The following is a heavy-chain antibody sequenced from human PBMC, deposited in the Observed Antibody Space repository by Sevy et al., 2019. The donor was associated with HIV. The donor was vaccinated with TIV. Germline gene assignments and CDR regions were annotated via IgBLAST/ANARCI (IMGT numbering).Heavy chain of an antibody. CDR2: ISAYNGNT. D-gene: IGHD4-17*01. J-gene: IGHJ3*02. V-gene: IGHV1-18*01. Sequence: ASVKVSCKASGYTFTSYGISWVRQAPGQGLEWMGWISAYNGNTNYAQKLQGRVTMTTDTSTSTAYMELRSLRSDETAVYYCARAFNDYGDYSDAFDIWGQGTMVTVSS. CDR1: GYTFTSYG. CDR3: ARAFNDYGDYSDAFDI.